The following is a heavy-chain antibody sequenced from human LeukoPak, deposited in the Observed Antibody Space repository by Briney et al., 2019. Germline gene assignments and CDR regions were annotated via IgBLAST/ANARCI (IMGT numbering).Heavy chain of an antibody. V-gene: IGHV4-34*01. Sequence: SETLSLTCAVYGGSFSGDYWSWVRQPPGKGLEWIGEINNSGSTNYNPSLKSRVTISVDTSKNQFSLKLSSVTAADTAVYYCARSPGVRRYSSSWYYNYWGQGTLVTVSS. CDR3: ARSPGVRRYSSSWYYNY. CDR2: INNSGST. CDR1: GGSFSGDY. D-gene: IGHD6-13*01. J-gene: IGHJ4*02.